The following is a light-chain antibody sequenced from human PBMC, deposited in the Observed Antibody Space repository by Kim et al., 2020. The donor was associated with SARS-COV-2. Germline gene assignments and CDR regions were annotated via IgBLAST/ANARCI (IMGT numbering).Light chain of an antibody. CDR2: GKN. CDR1: SLRSYY. J-gene: IGLJ3*02. CDR3: NSRDTSSNHVL. Sequence: SSELTQDPAVSVALGQTVKITCQGDSLRSYYASWYQQKPGQAPLLVIYGKNNRPSGIPDRFSGSVSGNTASLTITGAQAEDEADYYCNSRDTSSNHVLFG. V-gene: IGLV3-19*01.